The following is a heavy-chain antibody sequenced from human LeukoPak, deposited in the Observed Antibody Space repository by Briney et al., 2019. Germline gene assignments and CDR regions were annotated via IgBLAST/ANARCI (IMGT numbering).Heavy chain of an antibody. CDR2: ISSSSSTI. V-gene: IGHV3-48*01. CDR3: ARDRVGATDYFDY. D-gene: IGHD1-26*01. J-gene: IGHJ4*02. Sequence: ERSLRLSCAASGFTFSSYSMNWVRQAPGKGLEWVSYISSSSSTIYYADSVKGRFTISRDNSKNTLYLQMNSLRAEDTAVYYCARDRVGATDYFDYWGQGTLVTVSS. CDR1: GFTFSSYS.